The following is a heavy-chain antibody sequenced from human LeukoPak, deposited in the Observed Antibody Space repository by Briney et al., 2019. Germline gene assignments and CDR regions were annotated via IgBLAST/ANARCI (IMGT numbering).Heavy chain of an antibody. CDR3: AKEFLAYDAFDI. V-gene: IGHV3-43*01. J-gene: IGHJ3*02. CDR2: ISWDGGST. Sequence: GGSLRLSCAASGFTFSSYAMSWVRQAPGKGLEWVSLISWDGGSTYYADSVKGRFTISRDNSKNSLYLQMNSLRTEDTALYYCAKEFLAYDAFDIWGQGTMVTVSS. CDR1: GFTFSSYA.